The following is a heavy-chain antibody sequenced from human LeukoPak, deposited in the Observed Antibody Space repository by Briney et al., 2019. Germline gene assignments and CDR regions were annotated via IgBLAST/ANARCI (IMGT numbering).Heavy chain of an antibody. Sequence: PSQTLSLTCTVSGGSISSGDYYWSWIRQPPGKGLEWIGYIYYSGSTYYSPSLKSRVTISVDTSKNQFSLKLSSVTAADTAVYYCARDLGDGYLANDYWGQGTLVTVSS. CDR1: GGSISSGDYY. J-gene: IGHJ4*02. V-gene: IGHV4-30-4*01. CDR2: IYYSGST. D-gene: IGHD5-24*01. CDR3: ARDLGDGYLANDY.